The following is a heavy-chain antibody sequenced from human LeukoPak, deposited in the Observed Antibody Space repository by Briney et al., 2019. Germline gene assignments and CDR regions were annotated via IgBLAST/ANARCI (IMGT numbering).Heavy chain of an antibody. V-gene: IGHV3-7*04. D-gene: IGHD3-9*01. CDR3: ARGTHYDILTGYSAPFDY. CDR2: IKQDGSEK. J-gene: IGHJ4*02. Sequence: PGGSLRLSCAPSGFTFSHYWMSWVRQAPGKGLESVANIKQDGSEKYYVDSVKGRFTISRDNAKNSLYLQMNSLRAEDTAVYYCARGTHYDILTGYSAPFDYWGQGTLVTVSS. CDR1: GFTFSHYW.